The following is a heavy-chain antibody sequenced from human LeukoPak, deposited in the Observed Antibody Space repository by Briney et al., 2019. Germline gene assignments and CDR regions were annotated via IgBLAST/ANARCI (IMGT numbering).Heavy chain of an antibody. J-gene: IGHJ4*02. CDR2: FDPEDGGT. CDR3: ATARVRLGELSLPEVRDD. Sequence: ASVNVSCKVSVYTLTELAIHWVRQAPGKGLEWMGAFDPEDGGTIYAQKFQGRITLTEDTSTDTAYMELRSLSSEDTAVYYCATARVRLGELSLPEVRDDWGQGTLISVSS. D-gene: IGHD3-16*02. CDR1: VYTLTELA. V-gene: IGHV1-24*01.